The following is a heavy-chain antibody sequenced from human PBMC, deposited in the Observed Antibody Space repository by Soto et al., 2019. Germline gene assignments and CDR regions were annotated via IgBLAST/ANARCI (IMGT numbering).Heavy chain of an antibody. CDR1: GFTFSNDW. V-gene: IGHV3-74*01. Sequence: PGGSLRLSCAASGFTFSNDWMHWVRQAPGKGLEWVSRINADGGSTHYADSVRGRFTISRDNAKNSLYLQMNSLRAEDTAVYYCARSPYFFRGPLDYWGQGTLVTVSS. CDR2: INADGGST. D-gene: IGHD3-9*01. CDR3: ARSPYFFRGPLDY. J-gene: IGHJ4*02.